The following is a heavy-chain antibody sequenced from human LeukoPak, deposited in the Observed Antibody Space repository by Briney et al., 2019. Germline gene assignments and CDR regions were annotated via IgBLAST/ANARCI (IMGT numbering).Heavy chain of an antibody. CDR1: GFTFSSYG. Sequence: GGSLRLSCAASGFTFSSYGMHWVRQAPGKGLEWVAFIRYVGSNKYYADSVKGRFTISRDNSKNTLYLQMNSLRAEDTAVYYCAKPIAAAGSDAFDIWGQGTMVTVSS. CDR2: IRYVGSNK. V-gene: IGHV3-30*02. CDR3: AKPIAAAGSDAFDI. J-gene: IGHJ3*02. D-gene: IGHD6-13*01.